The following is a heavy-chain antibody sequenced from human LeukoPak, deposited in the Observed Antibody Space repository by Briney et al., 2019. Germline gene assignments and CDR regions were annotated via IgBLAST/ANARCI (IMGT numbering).Heavy chain of an antibody. J-gene: IGHJ4*02. CDR2: IWYDGSNK. V-gene: IGHV3-33*08. D-gene: IGHD3-10*01. Sequence: GGSLGLSCAASGFTFSTYGMHWVRQAPGKGLEWVAVIWYDGSNKYYADSVKGRFIISRDNSKNMLYLQMSSLRAEDTAVYYCARDPPSATIYYKYFDYWGQGTLVTVSS. CDR1: GFTFSTYG. CDR3: ARDPPSATIYYKYFDY.